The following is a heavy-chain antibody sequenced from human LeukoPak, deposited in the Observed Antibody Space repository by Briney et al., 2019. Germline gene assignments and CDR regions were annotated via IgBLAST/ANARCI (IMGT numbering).Heavy chain of an antibody. V-gene: IGHV4-4*07. Sequence: PSETLSLTCTVSGGSISSYYWSWIRQPAGKGLEGVGRIYGGGSTNYNPSLKSRVTMSVDTSKNQFSLNLISVTAADTAIYYCARRSGSGWYFDYWGRGALVTVSS. CDR2: IYGGGST. CDR3: ARRSGSGWYFDY. CDR1: GGSISSYY. D-gene: IGHD6-19*01. J-gene: IGHJ4*02.